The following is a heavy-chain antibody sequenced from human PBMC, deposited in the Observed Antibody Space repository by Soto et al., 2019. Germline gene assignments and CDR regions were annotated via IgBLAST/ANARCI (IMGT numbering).Heavy chain of an antibody. Sequence: GGYLLVSCASSGFTFSVSAIHWVRQASGKGLDWVGRIRTEAHSYATAYAASVKGRFTISRDDSKNTAYLQTNSLKAEDTAVYYCTRTSQLAAFDYWGQGTMVTVSS. CDR2: IRTEAHSYAT. CDR3: TRTSQLAAFDY. D-gene: IGHD6-6*01. J-gene: IGHJ4*02. V-gene: IGHV3-73*01. CDR1: GFTFSVSA.